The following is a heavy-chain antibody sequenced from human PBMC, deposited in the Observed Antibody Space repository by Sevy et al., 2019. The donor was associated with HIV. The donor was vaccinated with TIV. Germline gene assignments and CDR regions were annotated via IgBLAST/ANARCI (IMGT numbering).Heavy chain of an antibody. CDR1: GGSISSSSYY. J-gene: IGHJ2*01. CDR3: ATPRASGWYEGTGGYFDF. D-gene: IGHD6-19*01. CDR2: VYSTGST. Sequence: SETLSLICSVSGGSISSSSYYWGWIRQPTGKGLEWIGSVYSTGSTSYNPSLRSRVTVSADTSKNQLSLKLDSVNAADTAVYYCATPRASGWYEGTGGYFDFWGPGTLVTVSS. V-gene: IGHV4-39*01.